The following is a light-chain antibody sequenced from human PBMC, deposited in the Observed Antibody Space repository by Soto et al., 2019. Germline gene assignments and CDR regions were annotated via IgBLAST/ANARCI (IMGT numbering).Light chain of an antibody. CDR1: QSIGSN. Sequence: ILMTQSPVTLSVSPGHSATLSCRASQSIGSNLAWYQQKPGQAPRLLIYAASTRVTGLPGRFSGRGSGTEFTLTISGLQSEDFAIYYCQHYTNWPPITFGQGTRMEIK. J-gene: IGKJ5*01. V-gene: IGKV3-15*01. CDR3: QHYTNWPPIT. CDR2: AAS.